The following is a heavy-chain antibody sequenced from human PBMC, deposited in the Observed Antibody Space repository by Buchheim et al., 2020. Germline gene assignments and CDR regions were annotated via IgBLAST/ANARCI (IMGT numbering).Heavy chain of an antibody. CDR2: TYYRSKWYY. CDR3: ARSVAGIRGSTFDY. J-gene: IGHJ4*02. Sequence: QVQLQLSGPGLVKPSQTLSLTCAISGDSVSSHSAAWNWIRQSPSRGLEWLGRTYYRSKWYYDSAVSVKSRITLNTDTTKNQFSLQLNSVTPEDTAVYYCARSVAGIRGSTFDYWSQGTL. V-gene: IGHV6-1*01. CDR1: GDSVSSHSAA. D-gene: IGHD6-19*01.